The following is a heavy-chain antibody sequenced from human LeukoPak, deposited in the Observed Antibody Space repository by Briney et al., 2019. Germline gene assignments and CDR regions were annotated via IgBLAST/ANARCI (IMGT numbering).Heavy chain of an antibody. CDR3: ARSHDHLWGNYPDY. D-gene: IGHD3-16*02. CDR2: IHHDGRI. V-gene: IGHV4/OR15-8*01. Sequence: TSETLSLTCDVSGGSIDSTNWWNWVRQPPGKGLEWIGEIHHDGRINYNPSLKSRVTLSVDKSKNQFSLRLNSVTAADTAMYYCARSHDHLWGNYPDYWGQGTLVTVSS. CDR1: GGSIDSTNW. J-gene: IGHJ4*02.